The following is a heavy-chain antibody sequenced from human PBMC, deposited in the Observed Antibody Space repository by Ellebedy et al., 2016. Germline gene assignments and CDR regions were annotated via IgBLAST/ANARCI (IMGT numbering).Heavy chain of an antibody. J-gene: IGHJ4*02. D-gene: IGHD2-21*01. CDR2: ISAYNGNT. CDR1: GGTFSSYA. V-gene: IGHV1-18*01. CDR3: ARPLGDCGGDCYLDY. Sequence: ASVKVSCXASGGTFSSYAISWVRQAPGQGLEWMGWISAYNGNTNYAQKLQGRVTMTTDTSTSTAYMELRSLRSDDTAVYYCARPLGDCGGDCYLDYWGQGTLVTVSS.